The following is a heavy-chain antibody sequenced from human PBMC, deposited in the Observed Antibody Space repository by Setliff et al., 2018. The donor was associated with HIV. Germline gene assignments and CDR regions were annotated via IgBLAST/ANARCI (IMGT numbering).Heavy chain of an antibody. CDR1: GYILNRYH. CDR2: INVSGGSI. CDR3: VKEYHTATTDTRVANYFDY. D-gene: IGHD1-1*01. J-gene: IGHJ4*02. V-gene: IGHV1-46*02. Sequence: ASVKVSCKASGYILNRYHMYWVRQARGQGLEWMGVINVSGGSITYAQKFQGRVTMTRDKSTSTVYMELRSLRSEDTAIYYCVKEYHTATTDTRVANYFDYWGQGTLVTVSS.